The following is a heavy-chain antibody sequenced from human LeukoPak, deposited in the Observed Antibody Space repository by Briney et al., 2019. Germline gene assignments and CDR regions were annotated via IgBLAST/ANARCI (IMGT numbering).Heavy chain of an antibody. V-gene: IGHV4-59*12. CDR2: IYDSGSS. CDR3: VRGGAIPAAGFFDH. CDR1: GGSISGYY. Sequence: SETLSLSCTVSGGSISGYYRSWIRQAPGKGLEWIGYIYDSGSSNHNPSLQSRVTISVDTSKNQFALKVRSVTAADTAVYYCVRGGAIPAAGFFDHWGQGTLVTVSS. D-gene: IGHD6-13*01. J-gene: IGHJ4*02.